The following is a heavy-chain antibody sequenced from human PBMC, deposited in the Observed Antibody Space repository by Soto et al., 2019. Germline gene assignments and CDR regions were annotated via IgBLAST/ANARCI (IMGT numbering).Heavy chain of an antibody. D-gene: IGHD2-21*01. Sequence: GGPLRLSAVASGFTFNSYWMSWVRQAPGKGLEWVADIKEDGSAQYSVDSVKGRFAISRDNAKNSVYPQMNSPRPGDTSVYYCASPPFCAFRGGCHPSQFYGMDVWVQGATVTVSS. J-gene: IGHJ6*02. V-gene: IGHV3-7*01. CDR2: IKEDGSAQ. CDR1: GFTFNSYW. CDR3: ASPPFCAFRGGCHPSQFYGMDV.